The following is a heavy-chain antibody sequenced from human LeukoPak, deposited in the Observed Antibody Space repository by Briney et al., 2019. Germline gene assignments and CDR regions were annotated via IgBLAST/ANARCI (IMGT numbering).Heavy chain of an antibody. CDR2: ISCDGVNT. Sequence: PGGSLRLSCAASGFTFGGYTMHWVRQAPGKGLEWVSPISCDGVNTYYAHSVKGRFTISRDNTKNTLFLQMNSLRAEDTAVYYCAREDTGTGFDYWGQGTLVTVSS. CDR1: GFTFGGYT. J-gene: IGHJ4*02. CDR3: AREDTGTGFDY. V-gene: IGHV3-43*01. D-gene: IGHD1-7*01.